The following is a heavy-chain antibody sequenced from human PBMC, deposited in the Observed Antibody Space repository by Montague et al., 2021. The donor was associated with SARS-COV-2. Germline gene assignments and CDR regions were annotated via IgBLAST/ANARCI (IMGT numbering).Heavy chain of an antibody. V-gene: IGHV4-31*03. D-gene: IGHD3-3*01. J-gene: IGHJ4*02. CDR3: ARAPTIFGVVITNFDY. CDR1: GGSISSGGYY. Sequence: TLSLTCTVSGGSISSGGYYWSWIRQHTGKGLEWIGYIYYSGSTYPNPSLKSRVTVSVDTSKNQFSLKLSSVTAADTAVYYCARAPTIFGVVITNFDYWGPGTLGCVAS. CDR2: IYYSGST.